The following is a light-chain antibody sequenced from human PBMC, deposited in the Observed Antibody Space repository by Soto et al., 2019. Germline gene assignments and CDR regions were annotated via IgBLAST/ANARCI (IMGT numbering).Light chain of an antibody. Sequence: QSVLTQPPSVSEAPRQRVTISCSGSSSNIENNAVNWYQQLPGKAPKLLIYYDDLKPSGVSDRFSGSKSGTSASLAISGLQSEDEADYYCAAWDDSLNGVVFGGGTQLTVL. CDR1: SSNIENNA. J-gene: IGLJ2*01. CDR2: YDD. V-gene: IGLV1-36*01. CDR3: AAWDDSLNGVV.